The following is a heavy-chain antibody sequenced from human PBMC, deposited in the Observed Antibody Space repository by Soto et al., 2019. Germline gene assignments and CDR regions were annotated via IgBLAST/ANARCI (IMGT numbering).Heavy chain of an antibody. CDR1: GYIFTNYW. CDR2: IYPGDSDT. D-gene: IGHD6-13*01. CDR3: ERPADVFDVGS. V-gene: IGHV5-51*01. Sequence: GASLKISCHGSGYIFTNYWIGWVRQMPGKGLEWMGIIYPGDSDTRYSTSFQGQVTISADKSISTAYVQWSSLKASDTAMSYCERPADVFDVGSRGDGTLVTVSS. J-gene: IGHJ4*01.